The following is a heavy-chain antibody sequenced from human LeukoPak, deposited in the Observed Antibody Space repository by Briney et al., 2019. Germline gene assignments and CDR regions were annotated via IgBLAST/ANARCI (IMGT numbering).Heavy chain of an antibody. CDR2: IWFDRTTE. D-gene: IGHD3-22*01. V-gene: IGHV3-30*02. CDR3: ARTYYYDSSRVPGYGMDV. J-gene: IGHJ6*02. Sequence: PGGSLRLPCQTSGFTFSSYAMHWVRQAPGKGLEWVAVIWFDRTTEYYADSVRGRFTISRDNSRSTLYLQMNSLRAEDTAVYYCARTYYYDSSRVPGYGMDVWGQGTTVTVSS. CDR1: GFTFSSYA.